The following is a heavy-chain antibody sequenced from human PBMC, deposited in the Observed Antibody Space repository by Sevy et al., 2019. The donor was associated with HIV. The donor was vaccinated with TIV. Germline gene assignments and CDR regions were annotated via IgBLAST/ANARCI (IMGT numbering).Heavy chain of an antibody. CDR2: ISSSSSYI. V-gene: IGHV3-21*01. D-gene: IGHD6-13*01. CDR3: ARDSLSSSWYGVLDP. J-gene: IGHJ5*02. CDR1: GFTFSSYS. Sequence: GGSLRLSCAASGFTFSSYSMNWVRQAPGKGLEWVSSISSSSSYIYYADSVKGRFTISRDNAKNSLYLQMNSLRAEDTAVHYCARDSLSSSWYGVLDPWGQGTLVTVSS.